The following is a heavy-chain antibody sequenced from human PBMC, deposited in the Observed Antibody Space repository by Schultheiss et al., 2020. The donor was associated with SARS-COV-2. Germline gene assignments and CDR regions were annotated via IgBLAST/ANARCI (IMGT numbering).Heavy chain of an antibody. D-gene: IGHD2-2*01. CDR1: GGSISSYY. V-gene: IGHV4-4*07. J-gene: IGHJ6*03. Sequence: SQTLSLTCTVSGGSISSYYWSWIRQPAGKGLEWIGRIYTSGSTNYNPSLKSRVTMSVDTSKNQFSLKLSSVTAAATAVYYCARDVVVPAAKGRYYYYYMDVWGKGTTVTVSS. CDR2: IYTSGST. CDR3: ARDVVVPAAKGRYYYYYMDV.